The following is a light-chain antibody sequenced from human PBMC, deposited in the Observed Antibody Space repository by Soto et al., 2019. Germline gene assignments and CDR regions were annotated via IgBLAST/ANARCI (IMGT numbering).Light chain of an antibody. CDR2: EVS. V-gene: IGLV2-14*01. CDR1: SSDVGGYNY. Sequence: QSVLTQPASVSGSPGQSITISCTGTSSDVGGYNYVSWFQQHPGKAPKLLIYEVSRRPSGVSDRFTGSTSGNTASLTISGLQADDEADYYCNSHERSNIRVFGGGTKLTVL. CDR3: NSHERSNIRV. J-gene: IGLJ3*02.